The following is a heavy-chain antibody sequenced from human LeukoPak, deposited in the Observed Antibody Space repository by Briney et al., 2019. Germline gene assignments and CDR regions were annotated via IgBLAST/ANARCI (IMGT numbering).Heavy chain of an antibody. CDR1: GITFSSYS. CDR2: ISYDGSNK. J-gene: IGHJ4*02. Sequence: GGSLRLSCAGSGITFSSYSMNWVRQAPGRGLEWVAVISYDGSNKYYADSVKGRFTISRDNSKNTLYLQMNSLRAEDTAVYYCAKDMWRRSVAATGYFDYWGQGTLVTVSS. CDR3: AKDMWRRSVAATGYFDY. D-gene: IGHD6-19*01. V-gene: IGHV3-30*18.